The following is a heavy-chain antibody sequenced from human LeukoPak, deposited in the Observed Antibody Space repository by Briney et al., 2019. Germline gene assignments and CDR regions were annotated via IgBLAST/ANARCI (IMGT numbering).Heavy chain of an antibody. D-gene: IGHD3-22*01. V-gene: IGHV3-30*02. CDR1: GFTFSSYG. Sequence: GGSLRLSCAASGFTFSSYGMRWVRQAPGKGLEWVAFIRYDGNNKYYADSVKGRFTISRDNSKNTLYLQMSNLRAEDTAVYYCGNLDYYDSSGSYYGDYWGQGTLVTVSS. J-gene: IGHJ4*02. CDR3: GNLDYYDSSGSYYGDY. CDR2: IRYDGNNK.